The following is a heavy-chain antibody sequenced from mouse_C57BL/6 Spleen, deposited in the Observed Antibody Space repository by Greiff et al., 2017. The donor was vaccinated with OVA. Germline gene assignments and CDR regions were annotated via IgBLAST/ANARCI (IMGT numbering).Heavy chain of an antibody. CDR1: GYTFTSYW. V-gene: IGHV1-53*01. CDR3: ARIPYDYDRAWFAY. CDR2: INPSNGGT. Sequence: QVQLKQPGTELVKPGASVKLSCKASGYTFTSYWMHWVKQRPGQGLEWIGNINPSNGGTNYNEKFKSKATLTVDKSSSTAYMQLSSLTSEDSAVYYCARIPYDYDRAWFAYWGQGTLVTVSA. D-gene: IGHD2-4*01. J-gene: IGHJ3*01.